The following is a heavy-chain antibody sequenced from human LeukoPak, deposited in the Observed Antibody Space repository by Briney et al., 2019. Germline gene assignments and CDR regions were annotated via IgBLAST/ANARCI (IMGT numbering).Heavy chain of an antibody. CDR1: GGSFSGYC. J-gene: IGHJ5*02. CDR3: ARAPAGYSSSWDWFDP. D-gene: IGHD6-13*01. V-gene: IGHV4-34*01. Sequence: SETLSLTCAVYGGSFSGYCWSWIRQPPGKGLEWFGEINHSGSTNYNPSLKSRVTISVDTSKNQFSLKLSSVTAADTAVYYCARAPAGYSSSWDWFDPWGQGTLVTVSS. CDR2: INHSGST.